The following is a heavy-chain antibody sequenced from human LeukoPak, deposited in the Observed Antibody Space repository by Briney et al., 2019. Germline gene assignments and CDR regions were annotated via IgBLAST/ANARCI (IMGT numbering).Heavy chain of an antibody. Sequence: GGSLRLSCAVSGFTLSEHAVSWVRQAPGEGLEWVSGIIDVGDIYYADSVKGRFTISRDSSKNTLYLQMNSLRAEDTATYYCAKDYCRGGNCPLPFFDSWGQGTLVTVSS. J-gene: IGHJ4*02. CDR1: GFTLSEHA. CDR3: AKDYCRGGNCPLPFFDS. CDR2: IIDVGDI. D-gene: IGHD2-15*01. V-gene: IGHV3-23*01.